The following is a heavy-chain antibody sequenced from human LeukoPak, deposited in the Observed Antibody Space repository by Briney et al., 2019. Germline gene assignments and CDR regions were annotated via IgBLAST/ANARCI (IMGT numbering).Heavy chain of an antibody. CDR1: GFTFDDYG. CDR2: INWNGGRP. D-gene: IGHD2-15*01. V-gene: IGHV3-20*04. CDR3: TRGSGYATLSDY. J-gene: IGHJ4*02. Sequence: GGSLRLACAASGFTFDDYGMSWVRQAPGKGLEWVSGINWNGGRPGYADSVKGRFTISRDNAKNSLYLQMNSLRAEDTALYYSTRGSGYATLSDYWGQGTLVTVSS.